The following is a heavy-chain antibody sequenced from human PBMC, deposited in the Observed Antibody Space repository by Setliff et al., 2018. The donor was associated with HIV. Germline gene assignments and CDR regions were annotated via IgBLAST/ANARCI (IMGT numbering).Heavy chain of an antibody. CDR1: GDSISSSSYY. J-gene: IGHJ5*02. CDR2: MSYSGSA. D-gene: IGHD3-10*01. Sequence: PSETLSLTCSVSGDSISSSSYYWGWVRQPPGKGLEWIGSMSYSGSALYSPSLKSRVTISVDTSKNQFSLKLSSVTAADTAVYYCATYADRESNRFDPWGQGILVTVSS. V-gene: IGHV4-39*01. CDR3: ATYADRESNRFDP.